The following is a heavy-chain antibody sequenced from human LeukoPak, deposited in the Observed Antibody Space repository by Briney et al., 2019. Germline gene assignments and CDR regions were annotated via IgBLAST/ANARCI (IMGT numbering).Heavy chain of an antibody. CDR2: IRSTAYGETA. J-gene: IGHJ4*02. V-gene: IGHV3-49*03. Sequence: PGGSLRLSCTASGFTFGDYAMSWIRQAPGKGLEWVGFIRSTAYGETADYAASVKGRFTISRDDSKAIAYLQMNSLKTDDTAVYHCTRARGAYNLYDYWGQGTLVTVSS. CDR1: GFTFGDYA. D-gene: IGHD1-1*01. CDR3: TRARGAYNLYDY.